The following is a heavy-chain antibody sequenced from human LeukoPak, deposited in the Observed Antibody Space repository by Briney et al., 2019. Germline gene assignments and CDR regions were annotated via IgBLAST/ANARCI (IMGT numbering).Heavy chain of an antibody. CDR3: AHPAWELTL. V-gene: IGHV4-34*01. CDR1: GGSFSGYY. D-gene: IGHD1-26*01. J-gene: IGHJ4*02. Sequence: PSETLSLTCAVYGGSFSGYYWSWIRQPPGKGLEWIGVINHSGSTNYNSSLKSRVTISVDTSKNQFSLKLSSVTAADTAVYYCAHPAWELTLWGQGTLVTVSS. CDR2: INHSGST.